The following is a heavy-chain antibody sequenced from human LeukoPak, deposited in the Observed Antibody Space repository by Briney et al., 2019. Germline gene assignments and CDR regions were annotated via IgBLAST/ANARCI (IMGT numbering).Heavy chain of an antibody. D-gene: IGHD3-22*01. CDR1: GLTFSGYA. CDR2: ISGSGGST. V-gene: IGHV3-23*01. Sequence: PGGSLRLSCAASGLTFSGYAMSWVRQAPGKGLEWVSAISGSGGSTYYADSAKGRFTISRDNSKNTLYLQMNSLRAEDTAVYYCAKSLAKYYFDSSGYYKAFDTWGQGTMVTVSS. J-gene: IGHJ3*02. CDR3: AKSLAKYYFDSSGYYKAFDT.